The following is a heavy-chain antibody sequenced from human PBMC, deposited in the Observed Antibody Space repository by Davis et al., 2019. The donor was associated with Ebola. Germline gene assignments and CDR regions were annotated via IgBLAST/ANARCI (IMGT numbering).Heavy chain of an antibody. J-gene: IGHJ4*02. CDR3: ARVKWFGKIFDY. D-gene: IGHD3-10*01. CDR2: VFHSGST. V-gene: IGHV4-4*02. CDR1: GISISNSNW. Sequence: MPSETLSLTCNVSGISISNSNWWSWVRQPPGKGLEWIGEVFHSGSTNYNPSLKSRVTISLDTSKNQFPLKLSSVTAADTAVFYCARVKWFGKIFDYWGQGTLVTVSS.